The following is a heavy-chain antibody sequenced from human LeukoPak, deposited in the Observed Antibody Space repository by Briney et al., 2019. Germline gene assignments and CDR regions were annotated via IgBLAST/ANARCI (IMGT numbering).Heavy chain of an antibody. V-gene: IGHV4-39*01. CDR3: ARSTSSIAARLDY. CDR2: AYYSGST. CDR1: GGSISSSSYY. Sequence: SETLSLTRTVSGGSISSSSYYWGWIRQPPGKGLEWIGSAYYSGSTYYNPSLKSRVTISVDTSKDQFSLKLSSVTAADTAVYYCARSTSSIAARLDYWGQGTLVTVSS. D-gene: IGHD6-6*01. J-gene: IGHJ4*02.